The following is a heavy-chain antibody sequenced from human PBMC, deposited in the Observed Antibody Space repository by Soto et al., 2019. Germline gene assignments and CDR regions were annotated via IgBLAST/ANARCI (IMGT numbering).Heavy chain of an antibody. CDR3: ARDCGYSSSSYFDY. Sequence: QVQLQESGPGLVKPSQTLSLTCTVSGGSISSGGYYWSWIRQHPGKGLEWIGYIYYSGSTYYNPSPKSRVTIAVDTSKNQCSLKLSSVTAADTAVYYGARDCGYSSSSYFDYWGQGTLVTVSS. CDR1: GGSISSGGYY. V-gene: IGHV4-31*03. D-gene: IGHD6-13*01. J-gene: IGHJ4*02. CDR2: IYYSGST.